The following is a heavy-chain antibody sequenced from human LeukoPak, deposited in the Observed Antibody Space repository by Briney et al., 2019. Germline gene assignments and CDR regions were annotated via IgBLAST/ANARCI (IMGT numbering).Heavy chain of an antibody. D-gene: IGHD3-10*01. CDR2: ISSSSSYI. J-gene: IGHJ5*02. Sequence: GGSLRLSCAASGFTFSSYGMHWVRQAPGKGLEWVSSISSSSSYIYYADSVKGRFTISRDNAKNSLYLQMNSLRAEDTAVYYCARGSYGSGSYSSNWFDPWGQGTLVTVSS. V-gene: IGHV3-21*01. CDR3: ARGSYGSGSYSSNWFDP. CDR1: GFTFSSYG.